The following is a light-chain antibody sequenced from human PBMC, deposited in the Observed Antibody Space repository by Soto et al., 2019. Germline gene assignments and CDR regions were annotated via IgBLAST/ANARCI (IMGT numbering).Light chain of an antibody. V-gene: IGLV2-14*01. CDR3: SSYKSSSLYV. CDR1: SSDVGGYNY. Sequence: QSVLTQPASVSGSPGQSITISCTGTSSDVGGYNYVSWYQQHPGNAPKLMIYEVNNRPSGVSNRFSGSKSGNTASLTISGLQAEDEADYYCSSYKSSSLYVFGTGTKVTVL. CDR2: EVN. J-gene: IGLJ1*01.